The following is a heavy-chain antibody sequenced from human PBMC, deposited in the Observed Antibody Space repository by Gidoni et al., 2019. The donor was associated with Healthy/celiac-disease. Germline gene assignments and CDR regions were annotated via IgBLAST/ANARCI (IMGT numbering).Heavy chain of an antibody. CDR2: ISYDGSNK. J-gene: IGHJ6*02. CDR1: GFTFSSYG. CDR3: AKVKVGYSSSYGMDV. Sequence: QVQLVESGGGVVQPGRSLRLSCAASGFTFSSYGMHWVRQAPGKGLEWVAVISYDGSNKYYADSVKGRFTISRDNSKNTLYLQMNSLRAEDTAVYYCAKVKVGYSSSYGMDVWGQGTTVTVSS. V-gene: IGHV3-30*18. D-gene: IGHD6-6*01.